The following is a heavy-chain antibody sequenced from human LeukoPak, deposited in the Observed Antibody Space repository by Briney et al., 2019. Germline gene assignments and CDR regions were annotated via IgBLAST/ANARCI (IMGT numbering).Heavy chain of an antibody. J-gene: IGHJ5*02. CDR1: GGSISSYY. CDR3: ARSLIRFLEWPPLSP. V-gene: IGHV4-59*08. D-gene: IGHD3-3*01. CDR2: IYYSGST. Sequence: PSETLSLTCTVPGGSISSYYWSWIRQPPGKGLEWIGYIYYSGSTNYNPSLKSRVTISVDTSKNQFSLKLSSVTAADTAVYYCARSLIRFLEWPPLSPWGQGTLVTVSS.